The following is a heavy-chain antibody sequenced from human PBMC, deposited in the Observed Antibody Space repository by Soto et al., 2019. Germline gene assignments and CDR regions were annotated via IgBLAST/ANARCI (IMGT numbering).Heavy chain of an antibody. V-gene: IGHV3-30*18. J-gene: IGHJ6*02. CDR1: GFTFSSYG. Sequence: PGGSLRLSCAASGFTFSSYGMHWVRQAPGKGLEWVAVISYDGSNKYYADSVKGRFTISRDNSKNTLYLQMNSLRAEDTAVYYCAKVNQLLSIVRYGMDVWGQGTTVTVSS. D-gene: IGHD2-2*01. CDR3: AKVNQLLSIVRYGMDV. CDR2: ISYDGSNK.